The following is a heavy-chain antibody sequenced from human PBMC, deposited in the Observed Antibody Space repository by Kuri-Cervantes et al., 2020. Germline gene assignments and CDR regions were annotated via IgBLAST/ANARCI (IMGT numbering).Heavy chain of an antibody. CDR3: ARHHWGSPLYNWFDP. Sequence: ASVKVSCKASGYTFTSYGISWVRQAPGQGLEWMGWISAYNGNTNYAQKLQGRATMTTDTSTSTAYMELRSLRSDDTAVYYCARHHWGSPLYNWFDPWGQGTLVTVSS. J-gene: IGHJ5*02. D-gene: IGHD7-27*01. CDR1: GYTFTSYG. CDR2: ISAYNGNT. V-gene: IGHV1-18*01.